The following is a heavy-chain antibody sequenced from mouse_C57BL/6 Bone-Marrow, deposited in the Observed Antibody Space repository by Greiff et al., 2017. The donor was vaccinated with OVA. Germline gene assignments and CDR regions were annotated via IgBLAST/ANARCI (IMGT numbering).Heavy chain of an antibody. J-gene: IGHJ3*01. Sequence: QVQLQQPGAELVRPGSSVKLSCKASGYTFTSYWMDWVKQRPGQGLEWIGNIYPSDSETHYNQKFTDKATLTVDKSSSTAYMQLSSLTSEDSAVYYCARYDYDSAWFAYWGQGTLVTVSA. CDR2: IYPSDSET. V-gene: IGHV1-61*01. CDR1: GYTFTSYW. D-gene: IGHD2-4*01. CDR3: ARYDYDSAWFAY.